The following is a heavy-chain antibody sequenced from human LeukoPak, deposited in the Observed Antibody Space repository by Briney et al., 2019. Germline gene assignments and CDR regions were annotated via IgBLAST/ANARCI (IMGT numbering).Heavy chain of an antibody. J-gene: IGHJ4*02. V-gene: IGHV3-66*01. CDR1: GFNVSSNF. CDR3: TRSYSGVLAHFDY. CDR2: IYIGGST. Sequence: GGSLRLSCAASGFNVSSNFMSWVRQAPGRGLEWVSFIYIGGSTSYTDSVKGRFTISRDTSKNTLYLQMNSLRVEDTAVYYCTRSYSGVLAHFDYWGQGTLVTLSS. D-gene: IGHD5-12*01.